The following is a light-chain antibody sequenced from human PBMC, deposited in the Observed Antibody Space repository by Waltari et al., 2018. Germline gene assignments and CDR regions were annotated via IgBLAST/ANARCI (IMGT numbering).Light chain of an antibody. J-gene: IGKJ1*01. Sequence: EIVMTQSPATLSLSPGERATLSCGASQSVSSSLAWYQQKPGQAPRLLIYGASSRATGIPDRFSGSGSGTEFTLTISSLEPEDVAVYYCQQNSNWPRTFGQGTKVEIK. V-gene: IGKV3D-15*01. CDR1: QSVSSS. CDR3: QQNSNWPRT. CDR2: GAS.